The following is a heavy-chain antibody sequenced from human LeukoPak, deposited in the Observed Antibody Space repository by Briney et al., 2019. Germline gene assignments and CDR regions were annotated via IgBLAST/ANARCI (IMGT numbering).Heavy chain of an antibody. V-gene: IGHV3-66*02. D-gene: IGHD3-10*01. CDR3: AREWDGSGLNY. Sequence: GGSLRLSCAASGFTVSSNYMSWVRQAPGKGLEWVSVIYSGGSTYYADSVKGRFTISRDNSKNTLYLQMNSLRAEDTAVYYCAREWDGSGLNYWGQGTLVTVSS. J-gene: IGHJ4*02. CDR2: IYSGGST. CDR1: GFTVSSNY.